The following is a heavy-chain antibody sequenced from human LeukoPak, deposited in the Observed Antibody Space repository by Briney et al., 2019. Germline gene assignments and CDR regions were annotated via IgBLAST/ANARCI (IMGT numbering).Heavy chain of an antibody. Sequence: PSETLSLTCAVYGGSFSDYYWSWTRQPPGRGLEWIGEINHSGSTNYNLSLKSRVTISVDTSKNQFSLKLSSVTAADTAVYYCASCSDNCYLRYFDLWGRGTLVTVSS. CDR3: ASCSDNCYLRYFDL. CDR2: INHSGST. CDR1: GGSFSDYY. J-gene: IGHJ2*01. V-gene: IGHV4-34*01. D-gene: IGHD2-21*02.